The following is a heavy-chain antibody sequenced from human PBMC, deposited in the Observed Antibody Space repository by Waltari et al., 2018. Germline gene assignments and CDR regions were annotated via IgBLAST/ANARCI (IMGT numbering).Heavy chain of an antibody. CDR2: ISGSGGSK. CDR3: AKKFDPPYYYYGMDV. CDR1: GFTFSSYA. J-gene: IGHJ6*02. V-gene: IGHV3-23*01. Sequence: EVQLLESGGGLVQPGGSLRLSCAASGFTFSSYAMSWVRQAPGKGLEWVSAISGSGGSKYYADSVKGRFTISRDNSKNTLYLQMNSLRAEDTAVYYCAKKFDPPYYYYGMDVWGQGTTVTVSS.